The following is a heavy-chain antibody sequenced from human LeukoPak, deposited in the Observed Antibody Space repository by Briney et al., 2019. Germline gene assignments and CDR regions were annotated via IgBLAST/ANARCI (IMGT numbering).Heavy chain of an antibody. Sequence: GGSLRLSCAASGFTFTSYSMNWVRQAPGKGLEWVSTISGGGGSTYYADSVKGRFTISRDNSKNTLYLQVNSLRAEDTAVYYCARGSGWYPRYYYYGMDVWGQGTTVTVSS. CDR1: GFTFTSYS. CDR2: ISGGGGST. CDR3: ARGSGWYPRYYYYGMDV. V-gene: IGHV3-23*01. D-gene: IGHD6-19*01. J-gene: IGHJ6*02.